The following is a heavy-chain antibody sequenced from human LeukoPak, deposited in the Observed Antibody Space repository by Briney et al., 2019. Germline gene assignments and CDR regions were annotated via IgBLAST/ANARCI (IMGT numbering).Heavy chain of an antibody. Sequence: PSETLSLTCAVYGGSFSGYYWSWIRQPPGKGLEWIGEINHSGSTNYNPSLKSRVTISVDTSKNQFSLKLSSVAAADTAVYYCARGRGIAAAGRVGFDPWGQGTLVTVSS. V-gene: IGHV4-34*01. CDR2: INHSGST. D-gene: IGHD6-13*01. J-gene: IGHJ5*02. CDR1: GGSFSGYY. CDR3: ARGRGIAAAGRVGFDP.